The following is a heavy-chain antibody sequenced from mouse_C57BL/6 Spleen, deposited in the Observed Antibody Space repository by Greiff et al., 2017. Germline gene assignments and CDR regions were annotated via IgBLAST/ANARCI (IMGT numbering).Heavy chain of an antibody. D-gene: IGHD4-1*01. V-gene: IGHV1-82*01. CDR2: IYPGDGDT. CDR1: GYAFSSSW. Sequence: VMLVESGPELVKPGASVKISCKASGYAFSSSWMNWVKQRPGKGLEWIGRIYPGDGDTNYNGKFKGKATLTADKSSSTAYMQLSSLTSEDSAVYFCARDNWNWDVDYWGQGTTLTVSS. J-gene: IGHJ2*01. CDR3: ARDNWNWDVDY.